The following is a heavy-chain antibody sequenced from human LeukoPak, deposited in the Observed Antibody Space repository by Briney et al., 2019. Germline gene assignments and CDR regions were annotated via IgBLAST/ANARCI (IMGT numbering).Heavy chain of an antibody. CDR3: AREPGTATGY. Sequence: GASVKVSCKASGYTFTGYYLHWVRQAPGQGLEWMGWIYPNTGGTKSTQKFQGRVSMTRDTATSTAYMEINRLTSDDTAVYYCAREPGTATGYWGQGTLVTVSP. D-gene: IGHD1-1*01. CDR1: GYTFTGYY. V-gene: IGHV1-2*02. J-gene: IGHJ4*02. CDR2: IYPNTGGT.